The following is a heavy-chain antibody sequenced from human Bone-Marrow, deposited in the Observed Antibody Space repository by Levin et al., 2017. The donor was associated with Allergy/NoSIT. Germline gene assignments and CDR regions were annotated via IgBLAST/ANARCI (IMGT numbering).Heavy chain of an antibody. CDR2: INHSGST. CDR3: AAYRITMVQGVIMAGFEY. J-gene: IGHJ4*02. D-gene: IGHD3-10*01. Sequence: SETLSLTCAVYGGSFSGYYWSWIRQPPGKGLEWVWEINHSGSTNYYPYPKSRGIIIVDTSKNQFSLKLSSVTAADTAVYYCAAYRITMVQGVIMAGFEYWGQGTLVGVAS. V-gene: IGHV4-34*01. CDR1: GGSFSGYY.